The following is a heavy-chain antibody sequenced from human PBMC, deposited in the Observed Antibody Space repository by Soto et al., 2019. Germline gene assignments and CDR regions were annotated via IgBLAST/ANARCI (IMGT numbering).Heavy chain of an antibody. CDR2: ISSSSSYI. J-gene: IGHJ5*02. CDR1: VFTFSSYS. V-gene: IGHV3-21*01. Sequence: LRLSCAASVFTFSSYSMNWILQAPGKGLEWVSSISSSSSYIYYADSVKGRFTISRDNAKNSLYLQMNSLRAEDTAEYYCAGSNWLAPWGQGTLVTVSS. CDR3: AGSNWLAP.